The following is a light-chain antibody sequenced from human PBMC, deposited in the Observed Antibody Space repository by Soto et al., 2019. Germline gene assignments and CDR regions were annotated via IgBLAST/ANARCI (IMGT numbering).Light chain of an antibody. V-gene: IGKV1-5*01. CDR1: RSISSW. CDR3: QQHNTYPWT. Sequence: EIQVYQSLATLSLYLGERVTFTCRASRSISSWLAWYQQKPGQAPKLLLYDASTLESGVPSRFSGSGSGTDFTLTISCLHPDDFATYYCQQHNTYPWTFGQGTKVDIK. CDR2: DAS. J-gene: IGKJ1*01.